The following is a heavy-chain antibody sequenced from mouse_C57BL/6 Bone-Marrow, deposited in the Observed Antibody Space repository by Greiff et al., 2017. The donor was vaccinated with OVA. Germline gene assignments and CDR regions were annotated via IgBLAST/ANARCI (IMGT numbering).Heavy chain of an antibody. V-gene: IGHV7-3*01. Sequence: DVMLVESGGGLVQPGGSLSLSCAASGFTFTDYYMSWVRQPPGKALEWLGFIRNKANGYTTEYSASVKGRFTISRDNSQSILYRQMNALRAEDSATYYCARYTEGEFAYWGQGTLVTVSA. CDR3: ARYTEGEFAY. J-gene: IGHJ3*01. CDR1: GFTFTDYY. CDR2: IRNKANGYTT.